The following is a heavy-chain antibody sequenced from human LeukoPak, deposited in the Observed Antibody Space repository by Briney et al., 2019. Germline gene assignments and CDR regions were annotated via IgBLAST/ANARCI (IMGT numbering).Heavy chain of an antibody. CDR3: ARLHYDSSGYYHAVFDY. Sequence: ASVKVSCKSSVYTFTGYYMHWVRQAPGQGLVWVGWINPNSGGTNYAQKFQGRVTMTRDTSISTAYMELSRLRSDDTAVYYCARLHYDSSGYYHAVFDYWGQGTLVTVSS. CDR1: VYTFTGYY. V-gene: IGHV1-2*02. CDR2: INPNSGGT. J-gene: IGHJ4*02. D-gene: IGHD3-22*01.